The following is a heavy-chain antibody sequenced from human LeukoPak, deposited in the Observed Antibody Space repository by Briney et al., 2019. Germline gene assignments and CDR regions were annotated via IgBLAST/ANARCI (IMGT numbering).Heavy chain of an antibody. J-gene: IGHJ4*02. CDR3: ARAMIVVATYYFDY. CDR2: IKEDGSET. CDR1: GFTFSSYW. D-gene: IGHD3-22*01. Sequence: TGGSLRLSCAASGFTFSSYWMSWVRQAPGKGLEWVANIKEDGSETYYVDSVRGRFTISRDNAKNSLYLQMNSLRAEDTAVYYCARAMIVVATYYFDYWGQGTLVTVSS. V-gene: IGHV3-7*01.